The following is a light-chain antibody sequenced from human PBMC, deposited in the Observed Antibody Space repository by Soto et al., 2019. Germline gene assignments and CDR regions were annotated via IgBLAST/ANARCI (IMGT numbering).Light chain of an antibody. CDR3: LLSYSAIGV. V-gene: IGLV7-46*01. CDR1: TGAVTSGHY. Sequence: QAVVTQEPSLTVSPGGTVTLTCGSSTGAVTSGHYPYWFQQKPGQAPRTLIFDTSNKQSYTPARFSGSLLGGKAALTLSGAQPEDEADSYCLLSYSAIGVFGGGTKVTVL. J-gene: IGLJ2*01. CDR2: DTS.